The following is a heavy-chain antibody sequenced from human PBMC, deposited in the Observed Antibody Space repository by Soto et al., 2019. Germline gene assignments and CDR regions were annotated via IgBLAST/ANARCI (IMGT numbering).Heavy chain of an antibody. V-gene: IGHV1-69*13. CDR2: IIPIFGSV. J-gene: IGHJ4*02. CDR1: GGTFSNYP. D-gene: IGHD1-1*01. CDR3: ARPRTVATTKGYDY. Sequence: SVKVSCKASGGTFSNYPFTWVRQAPGQGLEWMGGIIPIFGSVTYAQKFQGRVTISADESTSTAYMEMSSLTSEDTAVYYCARPRTVATTKGYDYWGQGTRVTVSS.